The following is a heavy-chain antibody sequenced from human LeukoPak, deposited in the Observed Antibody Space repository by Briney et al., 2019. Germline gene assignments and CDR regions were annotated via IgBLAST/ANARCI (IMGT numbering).Heavy chain of an antibody. CDR2: IYNSAST. J-gene: IGHJ4*02. CDR3: ARVGDGYVYFDY. Sequence: PSETLSLTCAVSGDSISSHHWSWLRQPPGKGLEWIGYIYNSASTNYNPSLKSRVIISVDTSKNQFSLRLSSVTAADTGVYYCARVGDGYVYFDYWGQGTLVTVSS. V-gene: IGHV4-59*11. CDR1: GDSISSHH. D-gene: IGHD5-24*01.